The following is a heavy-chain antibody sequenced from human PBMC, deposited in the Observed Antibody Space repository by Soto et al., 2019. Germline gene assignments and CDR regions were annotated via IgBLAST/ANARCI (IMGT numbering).Heavy chain of an antibody. Sequence: PXGSMCLACSAGGLRVGSPVMTWACKAPGXGLEWVSSISGSGDGTYYGDSVKGRFTISRDSSSSTLYLQTDNLRGEDTAVYFCTSSPRSILMVYGFGGMDXWGQGYTVTVSS. CDR3: TSSPRSILMVYGFGGMDX. V-gene: IGHV3-23*01. CDR2: ISGSGDGT. CDR1: GLRVGSPV. J-gene: IGHJ6*02. D-gene: IGHD2-8*01.